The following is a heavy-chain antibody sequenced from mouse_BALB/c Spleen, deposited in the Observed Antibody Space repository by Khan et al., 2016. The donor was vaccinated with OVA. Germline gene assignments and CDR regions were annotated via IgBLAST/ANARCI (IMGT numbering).Heavy chain of an antibody. J-gene: IGHJ3*01. Sequence: EVQLQQSGPELVKPGDSMKISCTASGYSFTDYTLNWVKQSPGQTLEWIGLINPYNGVSHYNQKFKGKATFTVDTSSSTAYMELLSLTSEDSAVYYCARSGYGGFAYWGQGTLVTVSS. V-gene: IGHV1S46*01. D-gene: IGHD1-2*01. CDR3: ARSGYGGFAY. CDR1: GYSFTDYT. CDR2: INPYNGVS.